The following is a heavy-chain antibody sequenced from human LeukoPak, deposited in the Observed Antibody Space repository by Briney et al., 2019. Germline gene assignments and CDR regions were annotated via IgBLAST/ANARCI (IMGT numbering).Heavy chain of an antibody. CDR2: IYSGGST. CDR3: ARVGGYNWNYAGGGDY. Sequence: GGSLRLSCAASGFTVSSNYMSWVRQAPGKGLEWVSVIYSGGSTYYADSVKGRFTISRDNSKNTLYLQMNSLRAEDTAVYYCARVGGYNWNYAGGGDYWGQGTLVTVSS. V-gene: IGHV3-66*01. CDR1: GFTVSSNY. D-gene: IGHD1-7*01. J-gene: IGHJ4*02.